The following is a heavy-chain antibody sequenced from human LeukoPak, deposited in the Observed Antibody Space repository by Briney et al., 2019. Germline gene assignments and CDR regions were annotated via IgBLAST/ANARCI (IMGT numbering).Heavy chain of an antibody. CDR3: ASHVVVVAAMVY. J-gene: IGHJ4*02. CDR1: GFTFSDYY. CDR2: ISSSSSYI. V-gene: IGHV3-11*06. Sequence: GGSLRLSCAASGFTFSDYYMSWIRQAPGKGLEWVSSISSSSSYIYYADSVKGRFTISRDNAKNSLYLQMNSLRAEDTAVYYCASHVVVVAAMVYWGQGTLVTVSS. D-gene: IGHD2-15*01.